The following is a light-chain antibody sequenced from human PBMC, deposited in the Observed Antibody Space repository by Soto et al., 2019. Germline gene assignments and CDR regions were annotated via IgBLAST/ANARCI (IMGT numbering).Light chain of an antibody. Sequence: DIQMTQSPSSLSAFVGDRVTITCQASQDISKFLNWYQHKPGKAPKLLIYDASNLEAGVPSRFSGSRSGTDFTLTINRLQPEDIATYYCQQYFNRPPGFGGGTKVEIK. J-gene: IGKJ4*01. CDR3: QQYFNRPPG. CDR1: QDISKF. V-gene: IGKV1-33*01. CDR2: DAS.